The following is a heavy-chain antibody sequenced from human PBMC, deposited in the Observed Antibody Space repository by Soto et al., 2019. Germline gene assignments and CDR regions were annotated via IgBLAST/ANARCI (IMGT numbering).Heavy chain of an antibody. Sequence: EVQLLESGGDLVQPGGSLRLSCAASGFSFSSYSFTWVRQAPGKGLEWVAGISIGGDKTWHADSVKGRFTISRDNSKNTVCLQMKSLRVDDTAVYYCAKWDGYGDHWGQGTLVTVSS. J-gene: IGHJ5*02. V-gene: IGHV3-23*01. CDR3: AKWDGYGDH. D-gene: IGHD5-18*01. CDR1: GFSFSSYS. CDR2: ISIGGDKT.